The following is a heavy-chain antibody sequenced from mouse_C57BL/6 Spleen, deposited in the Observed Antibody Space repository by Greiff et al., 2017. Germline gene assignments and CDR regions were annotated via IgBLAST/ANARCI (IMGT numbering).Heavy chain of an antibody. Sequence: QVQLQQSGAELVKPGASVKLSCKASGYTFTSYWMHWVKQRPGQGLEWIGMIHPNSGSTNYNEKFKSKATLTVDKSSSTAYMPLSSLTSEDSAVYYCANGNHGDGFAYWGQGTLVTVSA. CDR1: GYTFTSYW. V-gene: IGHV1-64*01. D-gene: IGHD2-1*01. J-gene: IGHJ3*01. CDR2: IHPNSGST. CDR3: ANGNHGDGFAY.